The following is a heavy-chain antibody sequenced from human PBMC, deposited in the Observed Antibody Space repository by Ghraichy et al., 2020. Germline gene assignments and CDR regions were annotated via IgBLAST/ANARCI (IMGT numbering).Heavy chain of an antibody. Sequence: SVKVSCKASGGTFSSYAISWVRQAPGQGLEWMGGIIPIFGTANYAQKFQGRVTITADESTSTAYMELSSLRSEDTAVYYCARVKEAMIVVVTYGYYGMDVWGQGTTVTVSS. V-gene: IGHV1-69*13. CDR1: GGTFSSYA. J-gene: IGHJ6*02. CDR2: IIPIFGTA. CDR3: ARVKEAMIVVVTYGYYGMDV. D-gene: IGHD3-22*01.